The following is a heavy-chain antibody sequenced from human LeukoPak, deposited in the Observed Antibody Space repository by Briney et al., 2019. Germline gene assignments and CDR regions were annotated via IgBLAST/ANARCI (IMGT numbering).Heavy chain of an antibody. CDR1: GGSFSGYY. Sequence: PSETLSFTCAVYGGSFSGYYWSWIRQPPGKGLEWIGEINHSGSTNYNPSLKSRVTISVDTSKNQFSLKLSSVTAADTAVYYCARGWRGSGSDYWGQGTLVTVSS. CDR2: INHSGST. D-gene: IGHD3-10*01. CDR3: ARGWRGSGSDY. V-gene: IGHV4-34*01. J-gene: IGHJ4*02.